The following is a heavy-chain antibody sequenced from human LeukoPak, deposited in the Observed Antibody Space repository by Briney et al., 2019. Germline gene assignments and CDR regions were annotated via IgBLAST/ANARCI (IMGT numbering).Heavy chain of an antibody. CDR1: GGTFSSYA. J-gene: IGHJ4*02. CDR2: IIPILGIA. V-gene: IGHV1-69*04. Sequence: SVKASCKASGGTFSSYAISWVRQAPGQGLEWMGRIIPILGIANYAQKFQGRVTITADKSTSTAYMELSSLRSEDTAVYYCARDGQYSSGWYPYRGQGTLVTVSS. D-gene: IGHD6-19*01. CDR3: ARDGQYSSGWYPY.